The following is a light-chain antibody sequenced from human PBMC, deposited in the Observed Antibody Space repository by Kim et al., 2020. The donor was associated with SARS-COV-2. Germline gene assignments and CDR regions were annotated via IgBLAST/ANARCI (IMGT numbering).Light chain of an antibody. CDR2: QDS. J-gene: IGLJ2*01. V-gene: IGLV3-1*01. CDR1: KLGDKY. CDR3: QAWDSSNGV. Sequence: SYELTQPPSVSVSPGQTASITCPGDKLGDKYACWYQQKPGQSPVLVIYQDSKRPSGIPERFSGSHSGNTATLPISGTQAMDEADYYCQAWDSSNGVYGGG.